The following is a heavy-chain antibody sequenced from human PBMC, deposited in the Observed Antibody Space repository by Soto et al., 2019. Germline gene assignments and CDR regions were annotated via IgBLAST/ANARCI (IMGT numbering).Heavy chain of an antibody. V-gene: IGHV3-21*01. CDR2: ISSRASYM. CDR3: AKSTGWNDTFDY. D-gene: IGHD1-1*01. Sequence: GGSLRLSCEASGFTFSSYSMNWVRQAPGKGLEWVSSISSRASYMYYADSVKGRFTISRDNAKNSVSLQMHSLRAEDTAVYYCAKSTGWNDTFDYWGQGTQVTVSS. CDR1: GFTFSSYS. J-gene: IGHJ4*02.